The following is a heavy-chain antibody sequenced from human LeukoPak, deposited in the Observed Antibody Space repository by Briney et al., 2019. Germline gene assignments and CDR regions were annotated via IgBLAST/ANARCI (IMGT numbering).Heavy chain of an antibody. D-gene: IGHD3-16*01. V-gene: IGHV3-30*04. Sequence: PGGSLRLSCAASGFTFSSYAMHWVRQAPGKGLEWVAVISYDGSNKYYADSVKGRFTISRDNSKNTLYLQMNSLRAEDTAVYYCAKTPPGGDVVHWGEGTLVTVSS. J-gene: IGHJ1*01. CDR2: ISYDGSNK. CDR3: AKTPPGGDVVH. CDR1: GFTFSSYA.